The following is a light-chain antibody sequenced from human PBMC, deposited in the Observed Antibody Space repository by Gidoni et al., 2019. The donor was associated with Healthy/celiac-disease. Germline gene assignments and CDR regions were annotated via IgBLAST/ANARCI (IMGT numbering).Light chain of an antibody. J-gene: IGLJ2*01. CDR3: QAWDSSTVV. CDR1: KSGDKY. V-gene: IGLV3-1*01. CDR2: QDS. Sequence: SYELPQPPSVSVSPRQTASITCSGDKSGDKYACWYQQKPGQSPVLVIYQDSKRPSGNPERFSGSNSGNTATLTISGTQAMDEADYYCQAWDSSTVVFGGGTKLTVL.